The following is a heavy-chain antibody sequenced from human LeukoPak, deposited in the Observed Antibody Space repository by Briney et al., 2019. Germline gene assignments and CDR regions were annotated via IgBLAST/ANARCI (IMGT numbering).Heavy chain of an antibody. CDR3: ARVAVAGIYYYYYYMDV. J-gene: IGHJ6*03. CDR2: MNPNSGNT. Sequence: ASVKVSCKASGYTFTSYDINWVRQATGQGLEWMGWMNPNSGNTGYAQKFQGRVTMTRNTSISTAYMELSSLRSEDTAVYYCARVAVAGIYYYYYYMDVWGKGTTDTVSS. CDR1: GYTFTSYD. V-gene: IGHV1-8*01. D-gene: IGHD6-19*01.